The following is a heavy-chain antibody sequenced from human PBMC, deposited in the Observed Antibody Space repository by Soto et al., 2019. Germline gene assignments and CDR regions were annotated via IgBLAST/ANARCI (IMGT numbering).Heavy chain of an antibody. CDR2: IYPGDSDT. J-gene: IGHJ3*02. CDR3: ASLTAAIAKDAFDI. V-gene: IGHV5-51*01. Sequence: LGESLKISCKGSGYSFTSYWIGWVRQMPGKGLEWMGIIYPGDSDTRYSPSFQGQVTTSADKSISTAYLQWSSLKASDTAMYYCASLTAAIAKDAFDIWGQGTMVTVSS. D-gene: IGHD2-2*01. CDR1: GYSFTSYW.